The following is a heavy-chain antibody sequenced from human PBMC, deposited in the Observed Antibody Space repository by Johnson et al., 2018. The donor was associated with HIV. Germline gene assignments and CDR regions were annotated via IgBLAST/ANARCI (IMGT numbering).Heavy chain of an antibody. Sequence: VQLVESGGGLVQPGGSLRLSCAASGFTVSSNYMSWVRQAPGKGLEWVSVIYSGGSTYYADSVKGRFTISRDNAKNSLYLQMNSLTADDTAVYYCARDRTGFDAFDIWGQGTMVSVSS. CDR1: GFTVSSNY. D-gene: IGHD1-1*01. J-gene: IGHJ3*02. CDR3: ARDRTGFDAFDI. V-gene: IGHV3-66*01. CDR2: IYSGGST.